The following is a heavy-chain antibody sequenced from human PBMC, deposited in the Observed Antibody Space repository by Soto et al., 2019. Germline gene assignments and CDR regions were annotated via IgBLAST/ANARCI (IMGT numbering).Heavy chain of an antibody. Sequence: SVKVSCKASGYTFTSYDINWVRQATGQELEWMGWMNPNSGNTGYAQKFQGRVTMTRNTSISTAYMELSSLRSEDTAVYYCARGQRTTYSSGWYYFDYWGQGTLVTSPQ. CDR3: ARGQRTTYSSGWYYFDY. D-gene: IGHD6-19*01. CDR2: MNPNSGNT. CDR1: GYTFTSYD. J-gene: IGHJ4*02. V-gene: IGHV1-8*01.